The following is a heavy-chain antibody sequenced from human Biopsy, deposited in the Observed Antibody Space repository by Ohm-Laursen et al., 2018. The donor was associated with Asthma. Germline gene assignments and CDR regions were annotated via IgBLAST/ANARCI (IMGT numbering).Heavy chain of an antibody. CDR1: GRSISSDY. Sequence: TLSLTCTVSGRSISSDYWSWLRQSPGKGLEWIGYIHNSGNTNYNPSLKSRVTISLDTSKNHFSLRLSFVTAADTAVYFCARGQGRGIQLWSLDPWGQGILVTVSS. J-gene: IGHJ5*02. CDR2: IHNSGNT. CDR3: ARGQGRGIQLWSLDP. D-gene: IGHD5-18*01. V-gene: IGHV4-59*01.